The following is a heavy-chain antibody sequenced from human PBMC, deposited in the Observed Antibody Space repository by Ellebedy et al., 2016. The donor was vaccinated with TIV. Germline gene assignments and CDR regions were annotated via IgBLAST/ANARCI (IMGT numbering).Heavy chain of an antibody. CDR3: ARAPGLRPFDY. CDR1: GGSISSYY. CDR2: IYYSGST. J-gene: IGHJ4*02. D-gene: IGHD5-12*01. Sequence: MPSETLSLTCTVSGGSISSYYWSWIRQPPGKGLEWIGYIYYSGSTNYNPSLKSRVTISVDTSKNQFSLKLSSVTAADTAVYYCARAPGLRPFDYWGQGTLVTVSS. V-gene: IGHV4-59*01.